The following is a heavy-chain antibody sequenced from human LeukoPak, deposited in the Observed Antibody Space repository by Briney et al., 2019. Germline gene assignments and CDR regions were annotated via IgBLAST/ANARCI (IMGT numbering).Heavy chain of an antibody. CDR1: GGSVNSDNYY. CDR3: ARGRAGSSGYRV. V-gene: IGHV4-61*01. D-gene: IGHD3-22*01. J-gene: IGHJ4*02. Sequence: SETLSLTCTVSGGSVNSDNYYWSWIRQPPGRGLEWIGYIFYTGSTNYNPSLKSRVTISVDTSKNQFSLKLSSVTAADTAVYYCARGRAGSSGYRVWGQGTLVTVSS. CDR2: IFYTGST.